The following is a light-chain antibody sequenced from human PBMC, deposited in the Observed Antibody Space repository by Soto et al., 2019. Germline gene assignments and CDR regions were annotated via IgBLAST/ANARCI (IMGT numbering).Light chain of an antibody. CDR3: QQRSDWLT. CDR1: QSVSSY. J-gene: IGKJ4*01. V-gene: IGKV3-11*01. CDR2: DAS. Sequence: ETVLTQSPATLSLSPGESAILSCRASQSVSSYLAWYQQKPGQAPRLLIYDASNRATGIPARFSGSGSGTDFTLSISSLEPEDFAAYYCQQRSDWLTFGGGTKVEIK.